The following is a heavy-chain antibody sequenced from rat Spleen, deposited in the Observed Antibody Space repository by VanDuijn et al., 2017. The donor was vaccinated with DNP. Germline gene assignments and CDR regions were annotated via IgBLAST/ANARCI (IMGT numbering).Heavy chain of an antibody. D-gene: IGHD1-11*01. CDR3: VRWDYGIYGFDY. V-gene: IGHV5-7*01. CDR1: GITFSDYN. Sequence: EVQLVESGGGLVQPGRSLKLSCAASGITFSDYNMAWVRQAPKKGLEWVATISYDGSTTYYRDSVKGRFTISRDNAENTLYLQMYSLRSEDMATYYCVRWDYGIYGFDYWGQGVMVTVSS. CDR2: ISYDGSTT. J-gene: IGHJ2*01.